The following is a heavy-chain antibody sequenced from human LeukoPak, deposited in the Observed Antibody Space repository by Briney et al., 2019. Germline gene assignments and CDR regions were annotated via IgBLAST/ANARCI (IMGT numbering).Heavy chain of an antibody. V-gene: IGHV3-33*01. CDR2: IWYDGSNK. CDR1: GFTFSSYG. CDR3: ARDLHSSSWSNQPLDY. Sequence: GRSLRLSCAASGFTFSSYGMHWVRQAPGKGLEWVAVIWYDGSNKYYADSVKGRFTISRDNSKNTLYLQMNSLRAEDTAVYYCARDLHSSSWSNQPLDYWGQGTLDTVSS. J-gene: IGHJ4*02. D-gene: IGHD6-13*01.